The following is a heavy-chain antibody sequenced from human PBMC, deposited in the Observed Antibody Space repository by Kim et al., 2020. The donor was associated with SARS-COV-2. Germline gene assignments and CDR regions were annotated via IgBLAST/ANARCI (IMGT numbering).Heavy chain of an antibody. D-gene: IGHD1-1*01. CDR3: ARGAGLTGTTRDWFDP. Sequence: KLQGRVTMTTDTSTSTAYMELRSLRSDDTAVYYCARGAGLTGTTRDWFDPWGQGTLVTVSS. V-gene: IGHV1-18*01. J-gene: IGHJ5*02.